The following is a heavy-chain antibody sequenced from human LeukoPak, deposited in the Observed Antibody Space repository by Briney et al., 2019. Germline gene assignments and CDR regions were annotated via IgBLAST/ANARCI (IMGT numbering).Heavy chain of an antibody. CDR2: IKQAGSEK. CDR1: GITFSGYW. J-gene: IGHJ4*02. CDR3: ASDGGPFDY. V-gene: IGHV3-7*01. D-gene: IGHD3-16*01. Sequence: GALRLSCTAAGITFSGYWMSWVRQPPGKGLGWVANIKQAGSEKYYVDSVKGRFTISRDDAEKSVYLQMNSLRAEDTAVYYCASDGGPFDYWGQGTLVTVSS.